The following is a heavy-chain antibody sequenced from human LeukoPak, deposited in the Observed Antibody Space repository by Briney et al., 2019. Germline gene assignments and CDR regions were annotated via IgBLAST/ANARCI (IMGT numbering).Heavy chain of an antibody. CDR2: ISGSGGST. Sequence: GEXXRLSCAASVFTFSSYAMSWVRQAPGKGLEWVSGISGSGGSTYYADSVKRRFTISRDNSKNTLYLQMNSLRAEDTAVYYCAKGGEYISSSWFDYWGQGTLVTVSS. CDR1: VFTFSSYA. D-gene: IGHD6-6*01. J-gene: IGHJ4*02. V-gene: IGHV3-23*01. CDR3: AKGGEYISSSWFDY.